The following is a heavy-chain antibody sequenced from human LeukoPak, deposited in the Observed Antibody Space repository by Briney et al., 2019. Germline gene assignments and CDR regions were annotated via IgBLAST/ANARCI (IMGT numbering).Heavy chain of an antibody. CDR3: ASPYSSRWYELCY. V-gene: IGHV3-21*01. D-gene: IGHD6-13*01. Sequence: GGSLRLSCAASGFAFSSYSMNWVRQAPGKGLEWVSSISSSSSYIYYADSVKGRFTISRDNAKNSLYLQMNSLRAEDTAVYYCASPYSSRWYELCYWGQGTLVTVSS. CDR1: GFAFSSYS. J-gene: IGHJ4*02. CDR2: ISSSSSYI.